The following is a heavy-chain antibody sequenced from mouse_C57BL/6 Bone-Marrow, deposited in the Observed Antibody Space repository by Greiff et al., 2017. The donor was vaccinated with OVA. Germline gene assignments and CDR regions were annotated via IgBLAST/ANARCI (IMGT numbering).Heavy chain of an antibody. CDR1: GFSLTSYA. D-gene: IGHD2-4*01. CDR3: ARNNNDYDGGPWFAF. J-gene: IGHJ3*01. Sequence: QVQLQQSGPGLVAPSQSLSITCTVSGFSLTSYAIRWVRQPPGKGLEWLGVIWTGGGTNYNSALISRLSISKDNSQSQVFLKLNSLQTDDTAGYYCARNNNDYDGGPWFAFWGQGTLVTVSA. V-gene: IGHV2-9-1*01. CDR2: IWTGGGT.